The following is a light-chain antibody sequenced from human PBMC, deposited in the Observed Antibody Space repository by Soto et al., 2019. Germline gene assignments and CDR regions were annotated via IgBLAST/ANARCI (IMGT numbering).Light chain of an antibody. CDR3: QQYNSYPTI. CDR2: AAS. V-gene: IGKV1D-16*01. CDR1: LGISSR. Sequence: DIQMTQSPSSLSASVGDRVTINCRASLGISSRIAWYQQKPEKAPKFLIYAASSLQSGVTSRFSCSRSRTDFTLTISSLQPEDFAIYYCQQYNSYPTIFGRGTKVEIK. J-gene: IGKJ4*01.